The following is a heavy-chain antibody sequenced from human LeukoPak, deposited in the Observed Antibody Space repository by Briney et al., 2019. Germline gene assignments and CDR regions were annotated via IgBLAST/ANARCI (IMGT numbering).Heavy chain of an antibody. CDR2: IYTTGST. D-gene: IGHD2-2*01. CDR3: ASPTVVVSGTAFDI. V-gene: IGHV4-4*07. CDR1: GGSITSYY. J-gene: IGHJ3*02. Sequence: SETLSLTCTVSGGSITSYYWSWIRQPAGKGLEWIGRIYTTGSTYYNHFLKSRVTMAVDTSKNQFSLRLSSVTAADTAVYYCASPTVVVSGTAFDIWGQGTMVTVSS.